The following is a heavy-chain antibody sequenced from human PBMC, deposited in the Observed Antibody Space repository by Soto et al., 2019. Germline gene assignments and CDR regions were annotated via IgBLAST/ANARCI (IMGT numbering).Heavy chain of an antibody. CDR3: ARDAHDYVDEYYYYYMDV. CDR2: IFSNDEK. CDR1: GFSLSNARMG. V-gene: IGHV2-26*01. Sequence: GSGPTLVNPTETLTLTCTVSGFSLSNARMGVSWIRQPPGKALEWLAHIFSNDEKSYSTSLKSRLTISKDTSKSQVVLTMTNMDPVDTATYYCARDAHDYVDEYYYYYMDVWGKGTTVTVSS. D-gene: IGHD4-17*01. J-gene: IGHJ6*03.